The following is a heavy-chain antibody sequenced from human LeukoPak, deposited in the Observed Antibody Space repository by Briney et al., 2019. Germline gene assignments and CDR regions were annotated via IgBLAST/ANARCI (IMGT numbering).Heavy chain of an antibody. Sequence: RASETLSLTCTVSGGSISSSSYYWGWIRQPPGKGLEWIGSIYYSGSSYYNPSLKSRVTISVDTSKNQFSLKLSSVTAADTAVYYCARPGWFDPWGQGTLVTVSS. V-gene: IGHV4-39*01. CDR1: GGSISSSSYY. D-gene: IGHD3-10*01. J-gene: IGHJ5*02. CDR2: IYYSGSS. CDR3: ARPGWFDP.